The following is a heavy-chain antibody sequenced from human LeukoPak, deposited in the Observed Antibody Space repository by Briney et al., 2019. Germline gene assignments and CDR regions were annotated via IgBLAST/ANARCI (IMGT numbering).Heavy chain of an antibody. V-gene: IGHV3-73*01. D-gene: IGHD6-19*01. J-gene: IGHJ4*02. Sequence: GGSLRLSCAASGFTFSGSAMHWVRQASGKGLEWVGRIRSKANSHATDYAASVKGRFTISRDDSKNTAYLQMNSLKTEDTAVYYCTRHVTVAGTNYWGQGTLVTVSS. CDR1: GFTFSGSA. CDR3: TRHVTVAGTNY. CDR2: IRSKANSHAT.